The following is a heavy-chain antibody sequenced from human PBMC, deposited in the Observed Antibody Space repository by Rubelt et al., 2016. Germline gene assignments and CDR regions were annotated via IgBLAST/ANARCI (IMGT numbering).Heavy chain of an antibody. CDR2: NDFSRWT. CDR1: GASTSSSSYY. D-gene: IGHD3-16*01. Sequence: QVQLQGSGPGLVKPSETLSLTCTVSGASTSSSSYYWGWIRQAPGKGLEWIGINDFSRWTIYTPSLKGRAIHSNYQLQKDSAKNQFSLKLNSVTSADTAVYYCARGGIHWAGDYWGQGTLVTVSS. CDR3: ARGGIHWAGDY. V-gene: IGHV4-39*07. J-gene: IGHJ4*02.